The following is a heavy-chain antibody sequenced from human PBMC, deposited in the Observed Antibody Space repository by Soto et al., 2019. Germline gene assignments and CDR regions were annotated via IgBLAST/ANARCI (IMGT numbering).Heavy chain of an antibody. J-gene: IGHJ4*02. D-gene: IGHD2-15*01. CDR2: IKRKTDGATT. Sequence: GGSLRLSCVASGFTFSNAWMTWVRQAPGKGLEWVGRIKRKTDGATTDYGAPVKDRFTISRDDSKNTLYLQMNSLKTEDTAVYYCSTGYCSGGNCFIDYWGQGTLVTVSS. CDR3: STGYCSGGNCFIDY. CDR1: GFTFSNAW. V-gene: IGHV3-15*01.